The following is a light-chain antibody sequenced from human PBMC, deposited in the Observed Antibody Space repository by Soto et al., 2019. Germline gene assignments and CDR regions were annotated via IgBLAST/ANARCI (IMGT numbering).Light chain of an antibody. J-gene: IGLJ1*01. CDR2: EVT. CDR1: SNNVGSYDY. CDR3: SSFVGVNSYV. V-gene: IGLV2-8*01. Sequence: QSALTQPPSAPGSPGQSVTISCAGTSNNVGSYDYVSWYRQHPGQAPKLLIYEVTKRPSGVPDRFSGSKSGNTASLTVSGLQAEDEADYYCSSFVGVNSYVFGTGTKLTVL.